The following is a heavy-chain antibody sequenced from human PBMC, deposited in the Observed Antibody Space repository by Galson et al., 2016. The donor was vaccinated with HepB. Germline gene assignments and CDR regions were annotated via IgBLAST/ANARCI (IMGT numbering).Heavy chain of an antibody. CDR1: GFTFSSCA. J-gene: IGHJ4*02. CDR3: AKDMGTYRPYYFDC. Sequence: SLRLSCAASGFTFSSCAMSWVRQAPGKGLEWVAAISGSGGSTYYADSVKGRFAISRDKSKNTLYLQMNSLRAEDTATYYCAKDMGTYRPYYFDCWGQGTLVTVSS. CDR2: ISGSGGST. V-gene: IGHV3-23*01. D-gene: IGHD3-16*02.